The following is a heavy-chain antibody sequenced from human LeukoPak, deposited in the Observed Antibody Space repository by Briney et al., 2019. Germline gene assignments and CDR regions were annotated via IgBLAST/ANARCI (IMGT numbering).Heavy chain of an antibody. J-gene: IGHJ4*02. CDR3: ARDDERRDIVEVPAAIGY. V-gene: IGHV1-2*02. Sequence: ASVKVSCKASGYTFTGYYMHWVRQAPGQGLEWMGWINPNSGGTNYAQKFQGRVTMTRDTSISTAYMELSRLRSDDTAVYYCARDDERRDIVEVPAAIGYWGQGTLVTVSS. CDR2: INPNSGGT. CDR1: GYTFTGYY. D-gene: IGHD2-2*02.